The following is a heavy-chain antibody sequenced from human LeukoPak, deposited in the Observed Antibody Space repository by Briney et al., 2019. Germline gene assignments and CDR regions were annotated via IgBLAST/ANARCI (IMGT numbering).Heavy chain of an antibody. V-gene: IGHV4-30-4*08. CDR2: IYYSGST. Sequence: TLSLTCTVSGGSICGGDYYWSWIRQPQGKGLEWIGYIYYSGSTSYNPPLKSRVTISVDTSKNQFSLKLSSVTAADTAVYYCARDQGSTVAGFDYWGQGTLLTVSS. D-gene: IGHD6-19*01. CDR1: GGSICGGDYY. CDR3: ARDQGSTVAGFDY. J-gene: IGHJ4*02.